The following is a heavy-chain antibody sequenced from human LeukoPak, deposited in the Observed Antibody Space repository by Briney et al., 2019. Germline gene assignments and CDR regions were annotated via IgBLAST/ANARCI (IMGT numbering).Heavy chain of an antibody. V-gene: IGHV3-49*04. D-gene: IGHD3-9*01. CDR3: TRDVLRYFDWLPEFDY. J-gene: IGHJ4*02. Sequence: GGSLRLSCTASGFTFGDYAMSWVRQAPGKGLEWVGFIRSKAYGGTTEYAASVKGRFTISRDDSKSIAYLQMNSLKTEDTAVYYCTRDVLRYFDWLPEFDYWGQGTLVTVSS. CDR2: IRSKAYGGTT. CDR1: GFTFGDYA.